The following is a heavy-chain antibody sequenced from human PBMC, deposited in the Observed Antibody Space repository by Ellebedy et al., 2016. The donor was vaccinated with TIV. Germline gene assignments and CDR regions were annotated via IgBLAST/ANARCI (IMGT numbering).Heavy chain of an antibody. CDR1: GGTFSSYA. Sequence: AASVKVSCKASGGTFSSYAISWVRQAPGQGLEWMGRIIPILGIANYAQKFQGRVTITADKSTSTAYMELSSLRSEDTAVYYCARELGDILTGYPLDAFDIWGQGTMVTVSS. CDR3: ARELGDILTGYPLDAFDI. J-gene: IGHJ3*02. D-gene: IGHD3-9*01. V-gene: IGHV1-69*04. CDR2: IIPILGIA.